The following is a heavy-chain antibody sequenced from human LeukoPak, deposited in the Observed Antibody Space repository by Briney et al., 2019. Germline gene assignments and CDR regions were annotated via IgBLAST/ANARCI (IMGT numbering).Heavy chain of an antibody. CDR3: XXAEGVDXFXY. D-gene: IGHD1-14*01. J-gene: IGHJ4*02. CDR2: LSGRGSSS. V-gene: IGHV3-23*01. CDR1: GFTFSRFA. Sequence: GGSLRLSCAASGFTFSRFAMNWVRQAPGKGLEWVSSLSGRGSSSYYADSVKGRFTISRDNSRSTLFLQMSSLRAEDTAIYYCXXAEGVDXFXYWGQGTXVTXS.